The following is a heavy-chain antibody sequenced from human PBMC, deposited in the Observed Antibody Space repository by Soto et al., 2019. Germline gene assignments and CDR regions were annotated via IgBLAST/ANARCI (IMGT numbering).Heavy chain of an antibody. V-gene: IGHV2-5*02. CDR3: ARARQLVLFGQEGFDP. CDR2: IYWDDDK. J-gene: IGHJ5*02. Sequence: SGPTVVNPTQTLTLTCTFSGFSLSTSGVGVGWIRQPPGKALEWLALIYWDDDKRYSPSLKSRLTITKDTSKNQVVLTMTNMDPVDTATYYCARARQLVLFGQEGFDPWGQGTLVTVSS. D-gene: IGHD6-13*01. CDR1: GFSLSTSGVG.